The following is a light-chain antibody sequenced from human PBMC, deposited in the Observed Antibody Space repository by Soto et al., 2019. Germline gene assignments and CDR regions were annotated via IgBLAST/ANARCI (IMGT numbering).Light chain of an antibody. CDR1: NIGSKS. Sequence: SYELTQPPSVSVAPGQTARITCGGNNIGSKSVHWYQQKPGQDPVLVVYDDSDRPSGIPERFSGSNSGNTATLTISRVEAGDEADYYWQVWDSSSDHVVFGGGTKVTVL. J-gene: IGLJ2*01. V-gene: IGLV3-21*02. CDR2: DDS. CDR3: QVWDSSSDHVV.